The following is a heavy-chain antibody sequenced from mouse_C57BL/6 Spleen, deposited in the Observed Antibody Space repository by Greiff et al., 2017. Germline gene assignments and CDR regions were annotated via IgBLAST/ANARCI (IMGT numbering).Heavy chain of an antibody. J-gene: IGHJ1*03. V-gene: IGHV3-6*01. D-gene: IGHD2-4*01. CDR1: GYSITSGYY. CDR3: ARENYDYDWYFDV. Sequence: DVKLQESGPGLVKPSQSLSLTCSVTGYSITSGYYWNWIRQFPGNKLEWMGYISYDGSNNYNPSLKNRISITRYTSKNQFFLKLNSVTTEDTATYYCARENYDYDWYFDVWGTGTTVTVSS. CDR2: ISYDGSN.